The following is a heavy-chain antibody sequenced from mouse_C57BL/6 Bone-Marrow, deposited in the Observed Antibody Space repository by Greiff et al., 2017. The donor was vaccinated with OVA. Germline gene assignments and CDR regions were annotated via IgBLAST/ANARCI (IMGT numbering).Heavy chain of an antibody. D-gene: IGHD2-10*01. J-gene: IGHJ4*01. CDR1: GFNITDDY. V-gene: IGHV14-4*01. CDR3: TLLLYYDAMDY. CDR2: IDPETGDT. Sequence: VQLKQSGAELVRPGASVKLSCTASGFNITDDYMHWVKQRPEQGLEWIGWIDPETGDTEYASKFQGKATITADTSSNPAYLQLNSLTSEDTAVYYCTLLLYYDAMDYWGQGTSVTVSS.